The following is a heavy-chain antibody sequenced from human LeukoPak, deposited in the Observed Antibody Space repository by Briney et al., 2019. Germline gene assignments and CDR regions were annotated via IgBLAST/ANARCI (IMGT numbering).Heavy chain of an antibody. Sequence: KTSETLSLTCTVSGGSISSGGYSWSWIRQPPGKGLEWIGYIYYSGSTYYNPSLKSRVTISVDTSKNQFSLKLSSVTAADTAVYYCARLGSGSSIFDYWGQGTLVTVSS. CDR3: ARLGSGSSIFDY. J-gene: IGHJ4*02. V-gene: IGHV4-30-4*07. D-gene: IGHD1-26*01. CDR2: IYYSGST. CDR1: GGSISSGGYS.